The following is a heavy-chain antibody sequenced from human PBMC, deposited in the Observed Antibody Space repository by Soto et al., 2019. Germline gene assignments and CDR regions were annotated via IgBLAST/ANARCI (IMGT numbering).Heavy chain of an antibody. D-gene: IGHD6-13*01. V-gene: IGHV3-23*01. CDR3: AKGAYSSSWYRVNTYYSYGMDV. CDR1: GFTFSSYA. CDR2: ISGSGGST. J-gene: IGHJ6*02. Sequence: PGGSLRLSCAASGFTFSSYAMSWVRQAPGKGLEWVSAISGSGGSTYYADSVKGRFTISRDNSKNTLYLQMNSPRAEDTAVYYCAKGAYSSSWYRVNTYYSYGMDVWGPGTTVTVSS.